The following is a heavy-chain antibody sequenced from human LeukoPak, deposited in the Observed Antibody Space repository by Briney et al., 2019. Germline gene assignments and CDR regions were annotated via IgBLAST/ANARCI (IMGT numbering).Heavy chain of an antibody. J-gene: IGHJ4*02. CDR1: GYSISSGHY. V-gene: IGHV4-38-2*02. D-gene: IGHD3-3*01. Sequence: SETLSLTCTVSGYSISSGHYWSWIRQPPGKGLEWIGEINHSGSTNYNPSLKSRVTISIDTSKNQFSLKLSSVTAADTAVYYCARAGTYYDFWSGYSRPAIFDYWGQGTLVTVSS. CDR2: INHSGST. CDR3: ARAGTYYDFWSGYSRPAIFDY.